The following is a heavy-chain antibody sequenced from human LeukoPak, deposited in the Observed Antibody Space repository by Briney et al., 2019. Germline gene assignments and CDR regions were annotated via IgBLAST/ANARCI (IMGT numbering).Heavy chain of an antibody. V-gene: IGHV3-74*01. CDR1: GFIFSSYW. CDR3: ARGGRYSYGATFDY. Sequence: PGGSLRLSCAASGFIFSSYWMHWVRQAPGEGLLWGSRINSDGSSTSYADSVKGRFTLSRDNAKNTLYLQMNSLRVEDTAVYYCARGGRYSYGATFDYWGQGNLVTVSS. D-gene: IGHD5-18*01. J-gene: IGHJ4*02. CDR2: INSDGSST.